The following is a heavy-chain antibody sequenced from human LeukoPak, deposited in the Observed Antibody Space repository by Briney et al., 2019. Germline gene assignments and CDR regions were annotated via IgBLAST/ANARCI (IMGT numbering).Heavy chain of an antibody. V-gene: IGHV3-30*02. Sequence: GGSLRLSCAASGFTFSSYGMHWVRQAPGKGLEWVAFIRYDGSNKYYADSVKGRFTISRDNSKNTLYLQMNSLRAEDTAVYYCAKDSATDGITMVRGIHCYYYYMDVWGKGTTVTISS. CDR1: GFTFSSYG. D-gene: IGHD3-10*01. J-gene: IGHJ6*03. CDR2: IRYDGSNK. CDR3: AKDSATDGITMVRGIHCYYYYMDV.